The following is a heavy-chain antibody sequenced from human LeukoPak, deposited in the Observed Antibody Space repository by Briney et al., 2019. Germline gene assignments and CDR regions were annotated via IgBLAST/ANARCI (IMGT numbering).Heavy chain of an antibody. J-gene: IGHJ4*02. D-gene: IGHD6-19*01. Sequence: SETLSLTCTVSGGSISSYYWSWIRQPPGEGLEWIGYIYYSGSTNYNPSLKSRVTISVDTSKNQFSLKLSSVTAADTAVYYCARAPSSGWRYYFDYWGQGTLVTVSS. CDR1: GGSISSYY. V-gene: IGHV4-59*01. CDR3: ARAPSSGWRYYFDY. CDR2: IYYSGST.